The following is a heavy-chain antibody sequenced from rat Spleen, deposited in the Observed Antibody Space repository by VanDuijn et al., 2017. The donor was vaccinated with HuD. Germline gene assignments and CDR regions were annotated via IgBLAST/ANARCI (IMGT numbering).Heavy chain of an antibody. CDR1: GFTFGVYG. Sequence: EVQLVESGGGLVQPGRSLKLSCVASGFTFGVYGMHWIRQAPTKGLEWVASISPSGTKSHYRDSVKGRFTISRDNAKSTLYLQMDSLRSEDTATYYCAKDKGEYNNLFDYWGQGVMVTVTS. CDR3: AKDKGEYNNLFDY. CDR2: ISPSGTKS. J-gene: IGHJ2*01. D-gene: IGHD1-10*01. V-gene: IGHV5-19*01.